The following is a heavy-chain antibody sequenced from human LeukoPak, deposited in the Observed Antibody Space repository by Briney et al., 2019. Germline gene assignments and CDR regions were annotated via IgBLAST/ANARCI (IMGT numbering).Heavy chain of an antibody. D-gene: IGHD3-22*01. CDR1: GGTFSSYA. CDR3: ARDYYDSSGYYSDYYYYGMDV. CDR2: IIPILGIA. Sequence: SVTVSCKASGGTFSSYAISWVRQAPGQGLEWMGRIIPILGIANYAQKFQGRVTITADKSTSTAYMELSSLRSEDTAVYYCARDYYDSSGYYSDYYYYGMDVWGQGTTVTVSS. J-gene: IGHJ6*02. V-gene: IGHV1-69*04.